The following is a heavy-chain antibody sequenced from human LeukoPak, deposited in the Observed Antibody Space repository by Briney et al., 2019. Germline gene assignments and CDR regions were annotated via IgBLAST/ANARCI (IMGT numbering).Heavy chain of an antibody. J-gene: IGHJ5*02. CDR3: AGGSGSATGFDP. V-gene: IGHV4-59*01. CDR2: IYYSGST. CDR1: GASIRNYY. Sequence: SETLSLTCTVSGASIRNYYWTWIRQPPGKGLEWIGYIYYSGSTNYNPSLKSRVTISADTSKNQFYLKLSSVSAADTAVYYCAGGSGSATGFDPWGQGTLVTVSS. D-gene: IGHD1-26*01.